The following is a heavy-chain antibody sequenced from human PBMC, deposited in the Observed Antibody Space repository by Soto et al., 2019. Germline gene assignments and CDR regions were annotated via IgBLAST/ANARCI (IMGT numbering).Heavy chain of an antibody. CDR2: IIPIPGTA. Sequence: QVQLVQSGAEVKKPGSSVKVSCKASGGTFGSYAISWVRQAPGQGLEWMGGIIPIPGTANYAQKFQDRVTIAADESTSTAYMELSSLRSEDTAVYYCARSQGSSTSLEIYYYYYYGMDVWVQGTTVTVSS. CDR3: ARSQGSSTSLEIYYYYYYGMDV. D-gene: IGHD2-2*01. V-gene: IGHV1-69*01. J-gene: IGHJ6*02. CDR1: GGTFGSYA.